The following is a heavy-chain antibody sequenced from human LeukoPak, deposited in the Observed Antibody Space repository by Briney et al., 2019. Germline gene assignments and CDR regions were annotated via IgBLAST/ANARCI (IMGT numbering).Heavy chain of an antibody. J-gene: IGHJ6*03. V-gene: IGHV4-61*02. CDR3: ARGPPSRYCSSTSCYLMGYYYYYYMDV. Sequence: SETLSLTCTVSGGSISSGSYYWSWIRQPAGKGLEWIGRIYTSGSTHYNPSLKSRVTISVDTSKNQFSLKLSSVTAADKAVYYCARGPPSRYCSSTSCYLMGYYYYYYMDVWGKGTTVTVSS. D-gene: IGHD2-2*01. CDR2: IYTSGST. CDR1: GGSISSGSYY.